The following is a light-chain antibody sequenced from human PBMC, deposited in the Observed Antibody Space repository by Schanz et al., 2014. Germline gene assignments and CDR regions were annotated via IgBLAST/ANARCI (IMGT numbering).Light chain of an antibody. CDR3: QQRCDWPIT. J-gene: IGKJ4*01. Sequence: EIVLTQSPGTLSLSPGERATLSCRASQRGFINYLAWYQQKPGQTPRLLVYGGSSRVEDIPDRVSGSGSGTNFTLTINTLEPEDFSVYYCQQRCDWPITFGGGTKVEIK. CDR2: GGS. CDR1: QRGFINY. V-gene: IGKV3D-20*02.